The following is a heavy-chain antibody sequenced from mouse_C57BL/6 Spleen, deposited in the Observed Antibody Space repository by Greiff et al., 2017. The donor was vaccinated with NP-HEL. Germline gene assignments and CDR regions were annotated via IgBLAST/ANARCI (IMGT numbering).Heavy chain of an antibody. CDR3: TTTGLLRAWFAY. Sequence: VHVKQSGAELVRPGASVKLSCTASGFNIKDDYMHWVKQRPEQGLEWIGWIDPENGDTEYASKFQGKATITADTSSNTAYLQLSSLTSEDTAVYYCTTTGLLRAWFAYWGQGTLVTVSA. J-gene: IGHJ3*01. D-gene: IGHD2-3*01. CDR1: GFNIKDDY. CDR2: IDPENGDT. V-gene: IGHV14-4*01.